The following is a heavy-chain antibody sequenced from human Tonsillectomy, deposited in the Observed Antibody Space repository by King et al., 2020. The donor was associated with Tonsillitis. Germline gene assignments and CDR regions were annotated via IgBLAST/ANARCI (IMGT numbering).Heavy chain of an antibody. V-gene: IGHV3-23*04. CDR2: ISGSGGST. CDR3: ATLPYYGDYDSFDY. CDR1: GFTFSSDA. J-gene: IGHJ4*02. Sequence: VQLVESGGGLVQPGGSLRLSCAASGFTFSSDAMRWVRQSPGEGLGWVSAISGSGGSTYYADSVKGRFTIARDNSNNTLYLQMNSLRAEDTAVYYCATLPYYGDYDSFDYWGQGTLVTVSS. D-gene: IGHD4-17*01.